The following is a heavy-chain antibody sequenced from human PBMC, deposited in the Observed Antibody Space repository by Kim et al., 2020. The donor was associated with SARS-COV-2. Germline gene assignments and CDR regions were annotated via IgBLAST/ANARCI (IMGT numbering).Heavy chain of an antibody. D-gene: IGHD3-10*02. Sequence: ASVKVSCKASGYTFASYGISWARQAPGQGLEWMGWIISPNNGNTKYAQKFQGRVTMTTDTSTSTAYMELRSLRSDDTAVYYCARDVRGVGGHNWFDPWGQGTLVTVSS. CDR3: ARDVRGVGGHNWFDP. V-gene: IGHV1-18*01. J-gene: IGHJ5*02. CDR2: IISPNNGNT. CDR1: GYTFASYG.